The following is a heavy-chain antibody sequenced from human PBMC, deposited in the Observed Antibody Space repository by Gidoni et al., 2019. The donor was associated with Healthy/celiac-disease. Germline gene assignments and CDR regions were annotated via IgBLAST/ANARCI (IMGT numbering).Heavy chain of an antibody. CDR2: IYPGDSDT. CDR3: ARHEVYGSSWYAEYFQH. CDR1: GYSFTSYW. Sequence: EVQLVQSGAEVKKPGESLKISCKGSGYSFTSYWIGWVRQRPGKGLEWMGIIYPGDSDTRYSPSFQGQVTISADKSISTAYLQWSSLKASDTAMYYCARHEVYGSSWYAEYFQHWGQGTLVTVSS. D-gene: IGHD6-13*01. V-gene: IGHV5-51*01. J-gene: IGHJ1*01.